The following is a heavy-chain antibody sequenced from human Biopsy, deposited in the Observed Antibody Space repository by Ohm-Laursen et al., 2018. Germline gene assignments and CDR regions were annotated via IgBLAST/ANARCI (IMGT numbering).Heavy chain of an antibody. V-gene: IGHV4-34*01. CDR1: GESFNGYY. CDR3: VRGVDYYDPYHYYALDV. D-gene: IGHD3-22*01. Sequence: TLSLTCAVYGESFNGYYWSWIRQTPGKGLEWIGEINHSGRTNYNPSLKSRVTISVDTSKNQFSLKVKSVTAADTAVYYCVRGVDYYDPYHYYALDVWGQGTTVTVSS. CDR2: INHSGRT. J-gene: IGHJ6*02.